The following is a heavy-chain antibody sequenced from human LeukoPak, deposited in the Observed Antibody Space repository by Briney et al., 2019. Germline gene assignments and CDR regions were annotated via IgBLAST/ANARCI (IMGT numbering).Heavy chain of an antibody. D-gene: IGHD3-22*01. V-gene: IGHV3-9*01. Sequence: GGSLRLSCAASGFTFDDYAMHWVRQAPGKGLEWVSGISWNSGSIGYADSVKGRFTISRDNAKNSLHLQMNSLRAEDTAVYYCARDYYNSSGYYHFGGNYWGQGTLVTVSS. J-gene: IGHJ4*02. CDR3: ARDYYNSSGYYHFGGNY. CDR1: GFTFDDYA. CDR2: ISWNSGSI.